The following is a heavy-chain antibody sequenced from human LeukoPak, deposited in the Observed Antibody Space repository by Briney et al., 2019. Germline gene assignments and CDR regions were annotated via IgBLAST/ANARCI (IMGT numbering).Heavy chain of an antibody. CDR1: GFTFSSYS. CDR2: ISGSSSTI. Sequence: PGGSLRLSCAASGFTFSSYSMNWVRQAPGKGLEWVSYISGSSSTIYYADSVKGRFTISRDNSKNTLYLQMNSLRAEDTAVYYCAKDGIAAAGHYYYYYMDVWGKGTTVTVSS. D-gene: IGHD6-13*01. J-gene: IGHJ6*03. V-gene: IGHV3-48*01. CDR3: AKDGIAAAGHYYYYYMDV.